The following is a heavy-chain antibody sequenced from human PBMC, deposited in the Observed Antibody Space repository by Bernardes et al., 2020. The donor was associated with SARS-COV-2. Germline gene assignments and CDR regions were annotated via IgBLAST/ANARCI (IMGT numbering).Heavy chain of an antibody. V-gene: IGHV3-21*01. J-gene: IGHJ1*01. CDR1: GFTFSSYN. CDR3: AGVDVVAAIPGL. D-gene: IGHD2-15*01. Sequence: GGSLRLSCAASGFTFSSYNFNWVCQAPGKGLEWVSFISSSSSSISYAESVKGRFTISRDNAKNSLFLQMNSLREEDTAVYYCAGVDVVAAIPGLWGQGTLVTVSS. CDR2: ISSSSSSI.